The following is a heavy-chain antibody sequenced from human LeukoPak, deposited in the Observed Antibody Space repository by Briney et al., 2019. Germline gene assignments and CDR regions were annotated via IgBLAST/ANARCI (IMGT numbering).Heavy chain of an antibody. V-gene: IGHV3-74*01. Sequence: GGSLRLSCAASGFTFSSYWMHWVRQAPGKGLVWVSRINTDGSSTSYADSVKGRFTISRDNSKNTLYLQMNSLRAEDTAVYYCASSPLVGIPEYFQHWGQGTLVTVSS. D-gene: IGHD2-8*02. CDR3: ASSPLVGIPEYFQH. CDR1: GFTFSSYW. CDR2: INTDGSST. J-gene: IGHJ1*01.